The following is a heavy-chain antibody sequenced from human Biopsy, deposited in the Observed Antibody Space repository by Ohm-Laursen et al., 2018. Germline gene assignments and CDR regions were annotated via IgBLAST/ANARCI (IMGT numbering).Heavy chain of an antibody. J-gene: IGHJ4*02. Sequence: SLRLSRAASGSTFSSYGMSWVRQAPGTGLEWVSVLSGSGGTTYYTDSVKGRFTISRDNSKNTLYLQMNSLTAEDTAVYYCAKTFHGSIFLYDYWGQGTLVTVSS. V-gene: IGHV3-23*01. CDR3: AKTFHGSIFLYDY. CDR1: GSTFSSYG. D-gene: IGHD3-3*02. CDR2: LSGSGGTT.